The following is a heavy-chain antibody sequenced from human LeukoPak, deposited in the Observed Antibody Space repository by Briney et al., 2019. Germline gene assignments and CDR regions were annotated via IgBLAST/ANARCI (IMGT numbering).Heavy chain of an antibody. CDR2: INHSGST. Sequence: PSETLSPTCTISGGSIRSSYYYWGWIRQPPGKGLEWIGEINHSGSTNYNPSLKSRVTISVDTSKNQFSLKLSSVTAADTAVYYCARDLRFFGYSYGSQRDYYYGMDVWGQGTTVTVSS. J-gene: IGHJ6*02. V-gene: IGHV4-39*07. CDR1: GGSIRSSYYY. CDR3: ARDLRFFGYSYGSQRDYYYGMDV. D-gene: IGHD5-18*01.